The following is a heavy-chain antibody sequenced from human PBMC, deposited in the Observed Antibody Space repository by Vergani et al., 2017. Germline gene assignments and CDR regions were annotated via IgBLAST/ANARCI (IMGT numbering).Heavy chain of an antibody. CDR3: SKGDASGSYHYFAY. CDR1: GFTFSTST. D-gene: IGHD1-26*01. V-gene: IGHV3-30*04. Sequence: QVQLVESGGGVVQPGRSLRLSCVVSGFTFSTSTMHWVRQPPGKGLEWVAVISNDGTKKFYADSVKGRFTISRDNSRNTLHLQMDSLRGEDTAVYYCSKGDASGSYHYFAYWGQGALVTVSS. J-gene: IGHJ4*02. CDR2: ISNDGTKK.